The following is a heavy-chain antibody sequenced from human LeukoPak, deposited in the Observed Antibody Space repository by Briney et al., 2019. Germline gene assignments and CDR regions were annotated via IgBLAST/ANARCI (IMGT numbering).Heavy chain of an antibody. CDR3: AKWPVPQYCSSTCCFDY. CDR2: IRYDGSNK. V-gene: IGHV3-30*02. J-gene: IGHJ4*02. Sequence: GGSLRLSCAASGFTFSSYGMHWVRQAPGKGLEWVAFIRYDGSNKYYADSVKGRFTISRDNSKNTLYLQMNSLRAEDTAVYYCAKWPVPQYCSSTCCFDYWGQGTLVTVSS. CDR1: GFTFSSYG. D-gene: IGHD2-2*01.